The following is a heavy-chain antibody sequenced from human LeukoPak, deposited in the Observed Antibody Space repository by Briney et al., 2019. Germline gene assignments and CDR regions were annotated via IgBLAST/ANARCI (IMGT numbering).Heavy chain of an antibody. J-gene: IGHJ4*02. D-gene: IGHD3-10*01. Sequence: PSETLSLTCTVSGGSISSYYWSWIRQPPGKGLEWIGYIYYSGTTNYSPSLKSRVTISVDTSKNQFSLKLSSVTAADTAVYYCAREYRDGYYFDYWGQGTLVTVSS. V-gene: IGHV4-59*12. CDR3: AREYRDGYYFDY. CDR2: IYYSGTT. CDR1: GGSISSYY.